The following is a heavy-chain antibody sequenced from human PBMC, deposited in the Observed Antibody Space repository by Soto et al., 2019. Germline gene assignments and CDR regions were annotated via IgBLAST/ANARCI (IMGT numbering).Heavy chain of an antibody. CDR3: AKGKAVATFDY. J-gene: IGHJ4*02. V-gene: IGHV3-23*01. D-gene: IGHD6-19*01. Sequence: GGSLRLSCAASGFTFTNYAMTWVRQAPGKGLEWVAAISGTGVSTYYADSVKGRFTISRDNSKNTLHLQMNSLRAEDTALYYCAKGKAVATFDYWGQGTLVTVSS. CDR1: GFTFTNYA. CDR2: ISGTGVST.